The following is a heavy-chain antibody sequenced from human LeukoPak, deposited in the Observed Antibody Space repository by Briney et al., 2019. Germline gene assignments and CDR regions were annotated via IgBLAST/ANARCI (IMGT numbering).Heavy chain of an antibody. D-gene: IGHD6-19*01. J-gene: IGHJ4*02. CDR2: ISYDGSNK. CDR1: GFTFSSYA. CDR3: ARDRIAVARFDY. V-gene: IGHV3-30-3*01. Sequence: PGRSLRLSCAASGFTFSSYAMHWVRQAPGKGLEWVAVISYDGSNKYYADSVKGRFTISRDNSKNTLYLQMNSLRAEDMAVYYCARDRIAVARFDYWGQGTLVTVSS.